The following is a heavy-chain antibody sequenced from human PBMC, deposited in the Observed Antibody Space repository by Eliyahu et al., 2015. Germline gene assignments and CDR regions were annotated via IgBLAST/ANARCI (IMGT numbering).Heavy chain of an antibody. V-gene: IGHV1-8*01. CDR1: GYTFTNHT. Sequence: QVQLVQSGAEVKKPGASVRVSCKASGYTFTNHTINWVRXATGQGLEWMGWMNSNTGNTGYAQKFQGRVTMTRNTSISTAYMELSSLRSEDTAMYYCAREGYCSGGNCYSHDAFHIWGQGTMVAVSS. J-gene: IGHJ3*02. D-gene: IGHD2-15*01. CDR2: MNSNTGNT. CDR3: AREGYCSGGNCYSHDAFHI.